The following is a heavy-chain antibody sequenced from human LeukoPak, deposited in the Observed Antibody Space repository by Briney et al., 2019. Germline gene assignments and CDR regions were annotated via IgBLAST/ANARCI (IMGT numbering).Heavy chain of an antibody. CDR2: IKQDGSEK. V-gene: IGHV3-7*01. CDR1: GFTFSSYR. D-gene: IGHD6-13*01. J-gene: IGHJ4*02. Sequence: GGSLRLSCAGSGFTFSSYRMHWVRQAPGKGLEWVANIKQDGSEKYYVDSVKGRFTISRDNAKNSLYLQMNSLRAEDTAVYYCARERQQLPQDYWGQGTLVTVSS. CDR3: ARERQQLPQDY.